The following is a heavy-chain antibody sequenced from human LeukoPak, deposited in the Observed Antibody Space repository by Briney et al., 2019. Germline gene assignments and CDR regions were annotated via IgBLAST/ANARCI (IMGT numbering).Heavy chain of an antibody. D-gene: IGHD3-10*02. V-gene: IGHV3-48*04. Sequence: GGSLRLSCAASGFTFSSYSMNWVRRAPGKGLEWVSYISSSGSTIYYADSVKGRFTISRDNAKNSLYLQMNSLRAEDTAVYYCAELGITMIGGVGGKGTTVTISS. J-gene: IGHJ6*04. CDR2: ISSSGSTI. CDR3: AELGITMIGGV. CDR1: GFTFSSYS.